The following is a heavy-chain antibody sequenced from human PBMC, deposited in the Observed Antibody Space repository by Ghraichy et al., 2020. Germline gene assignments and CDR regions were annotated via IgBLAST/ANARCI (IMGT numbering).Heavy chain of an antibody. Sequence: GGSLRLSCAASGFTFSSYAMSWVRQAPGKGLEWVSAISGSGGSTYYADSVKGRFTISRDNSKNTLYLQMNSLRAEDTAVYYCAKAPYDSSGYTPGGVYFDYWGQGTLVTVSS. CDR1: GFTFSSYA. D-gene: IGHD3-22*01. V-gene: IGHV3-23*01. J-gene: IGHJ4*02. CDR3: AKAPYDSSGYTPGGVYFDY. CDR2: ISGSGGST.